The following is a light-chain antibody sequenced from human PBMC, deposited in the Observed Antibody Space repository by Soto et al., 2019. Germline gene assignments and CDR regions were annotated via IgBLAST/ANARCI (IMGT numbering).Light chain of an antibody. Sequence: QSVLTQPASVSGSPGQSITISCTGTSSDIGGYNYVSWYQQYPGKAPKLMIYDVTNRPSGVSNRFSGSKSGNTASLTISGLQAEDEADYYCSSYTSSSTRAVFGGGTKVTVL. CDR1: SSDIGGYNY. CDR2: DVT. J-gene: IGLJ2*01. CDR3: SSYTSSSTRAV. V-gene: IGLV2-14*03.